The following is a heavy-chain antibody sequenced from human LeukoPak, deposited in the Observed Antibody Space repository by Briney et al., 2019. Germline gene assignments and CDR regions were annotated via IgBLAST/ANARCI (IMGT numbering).Heavy chain of an antibody. CDR3: AIGVGLFDY. J-gene: IGHJ4*02. CDR1: GGSFSGYY. CDR2: INHSGST. V-gene: IGHV4-34*01. Sequence: PSETLSLTCAVYGGSFSGYYWSWIRQPPGKGLEWIGEINHSGSTNYNPFLKSRVTISVDTSKNQFSLKLSSVTAADTAVYYCAIGVGLFDYWGQGTLVTVSS. D-gene: IGHD1-26*01.